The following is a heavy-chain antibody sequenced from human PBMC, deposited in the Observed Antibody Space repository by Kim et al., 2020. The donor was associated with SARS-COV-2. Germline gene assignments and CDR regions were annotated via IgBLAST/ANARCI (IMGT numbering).Heavy chain of an antibody. CDR1: GFTFSNYA. D-gene: IGHD1-7*01. J-gene: IGHJ2*01. CDR3: AKLLTGTIFWYFDL. CDR2: IGGNDGNT. V-gene: IGHV3-23*01. Sequence: GGSLRLSCAASGFTFSNYAMSWVRQAPGKGLEWVSSIGGNDGNTYYADSVKGRFIISRDNSKNTLYLQMSSLRAEDTALYYCAKLLTGTIFWYFDLWGRGTLVTVSS.